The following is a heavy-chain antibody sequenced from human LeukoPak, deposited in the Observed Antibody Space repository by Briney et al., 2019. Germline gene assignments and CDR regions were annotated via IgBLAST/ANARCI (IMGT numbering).Heavy chain of an antibody. Sequence: GGSLRLSCAASGFTFSDYWMSWVRQAPGKGLEGVANIKQDGAEKYYVDSVKGRFIISRDNAENSLYLQANSLRAEDTAVYYCARGRLPSSYKGFDCWGQGTPVTVSS. V-gene: IGHV3-7*01. J-gene: IGHJ4*02. D-gene: IGHD4-11*01. CDR3: ARGRLPSSYKGFDC. CDR1: GFTFSDYW. CDR2: IKQDGAEK.